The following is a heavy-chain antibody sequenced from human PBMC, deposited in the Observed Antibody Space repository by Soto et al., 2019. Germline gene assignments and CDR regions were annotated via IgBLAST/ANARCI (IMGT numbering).Heavy chain of an antibody. D-gene: IGHD2-15*01. J-gene: IGHJ4*02. Sequence: GSLRLSCAASGFTFSSYAMHWVRQAPGKGLEWVAVISYDGSNKYYADSVKGRFTISRDNSKNTLYLQMNSLRAEDTAVYYCASPLIVVVVAATSAVAGPGSSVSDYWGQGTLVTVSS. CDR3: ASPLIVVVVAATSAVAGPGSSVSDY. V-gene: IGHV3-30-3*01. CDR1: GFTFSSYA. CDR2: ISYDGSNK.